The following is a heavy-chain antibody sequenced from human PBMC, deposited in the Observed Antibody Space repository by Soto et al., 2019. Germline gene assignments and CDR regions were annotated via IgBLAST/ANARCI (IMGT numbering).Heavy chain of an antibody. Sequence: EVQLVESGGGLVKPGASLTLSCLASGFTFSTYGVHWVRQAPGKGLEWVSSISSSSTYIYYADSVKGRFTISRDNAKNSLYLHVNSLGAEDTAVYYCARSNTLGDAFDIWGQGTMVTVSS. V-gene: IGHV3-21*01. J-gene: IGHJ3*02. CDR3: ARSNTLGDAFDI. CDR1: GFTFSTYG. CDR2: ISSSSTYI. D-gene: IGHD3-16*01.